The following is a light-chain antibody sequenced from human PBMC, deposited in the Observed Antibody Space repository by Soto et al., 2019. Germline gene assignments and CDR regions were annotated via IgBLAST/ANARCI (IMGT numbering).Light chain of an antibody. Sequence: LTQPPSVSVAPGQTARVTCEGNTIGSKSVHWYQQKPGQAPILVVYDDSDRPSGIPERFSGSNSGNTATLTINRVEAGDEADYYCQVWHSSGDQYVSGPGTKVTVL. CDR2: DDS. J-gene: IGLJ1*01. CDR1: TIGSKS. CDR3: QVWHSSGDQYV. V-gene: IGLV3-21*02.